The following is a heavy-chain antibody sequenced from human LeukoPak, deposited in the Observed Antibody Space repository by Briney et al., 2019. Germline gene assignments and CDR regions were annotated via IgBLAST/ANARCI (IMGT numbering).Heavy chain of an antibody. D-gene: IGHD5-24*01. Sequence: GGSQRLSRAASGFNFNNFGMHWVRQAPGKGLEWVAIITFDGGNKYYIDSVQGRFTISRDNSKNTVYLQMDSLRPEDTAVYYCAKDKSYGSGIDHWGQGALVTVSS. CDR1: GFNFNNFG. J-gene: IGHJ4*02. CDR3: AKDKSYGSGIDH. CDR2: ITFDGGNK. V-gene: IGHV3-30*02.